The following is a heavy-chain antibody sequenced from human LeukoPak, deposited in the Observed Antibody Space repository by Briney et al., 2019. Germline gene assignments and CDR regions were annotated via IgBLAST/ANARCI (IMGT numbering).Heavy chain of an antibody. CDR2: IYTSGST. J-gene: IGHJ3*02. D-gene: IGHD3-22*01. V-gene: IGHV4-4*07. Sequence: SETLSLTCTVSGGSISSYYWSWIRQPAGKGLEWIGRIYTSGSTNYNPSLKSRVTMSVDTSKNQFSLKLSSVTAADTAVYYCARDNGYYYDSSGLSTDAFDIWGQGTMVTVSS. CDR1: GGSISSYY. CDR3: ARDNGYYYDSSGLSTDAFDI.